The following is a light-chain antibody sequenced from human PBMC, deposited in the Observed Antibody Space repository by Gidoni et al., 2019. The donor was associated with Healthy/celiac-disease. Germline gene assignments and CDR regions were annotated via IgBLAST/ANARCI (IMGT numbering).Light chain of an antibody. CDR1: PSVSSN. CDR3: QQYNNWPYT. Sequence: EIVMTQSPATLSVSPGERATLSCRASPSVSSNLAWYQQKPGQAPRLLIFGASTRAPCIPARFSGSWSGTEFTLTISSLPSEDFAVYYCQQYNNWPYTFGQGTKLEIK. V-gene: IGKV3-15*01. CDR2: GAS. J-gene: IGKJ2*01.